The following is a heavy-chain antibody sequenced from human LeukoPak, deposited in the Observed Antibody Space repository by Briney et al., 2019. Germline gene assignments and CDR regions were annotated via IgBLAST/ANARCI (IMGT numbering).Heavy chain of an antibody. J-gene: IGHJ6*02. CDR2: ISSSSSYI. CDR3: ARDFGGTVVPAAMLTYYGMDV. D-gene: IGHD2-2*01. CDR1: GFTFSSYS. V-gene: IGHV3-21*01. Sequence: AGGSLRLSCAASGFTFSSYSMNWVRRAPGKGLEWVSSISSSSSYIYYADSVKGRFTISRDNAKNSVYLQMNSLRAEDTAVYYCARDFGGTVVPAAMLTYYGMDVWGQGTTVTVSS.